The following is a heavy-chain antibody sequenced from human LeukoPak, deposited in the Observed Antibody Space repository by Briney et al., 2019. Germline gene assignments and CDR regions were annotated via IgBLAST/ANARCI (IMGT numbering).Heavy chain of an antibody. CDR2: IYYSGST. V-gene: IGHV4-39*01. Sequence: PSETLSLTCTVSGGSISSSRYYWGWIRQPPGKGLEWIGSIYYSGSTYYNPSLKSRVTISVDTSKNQFSLKLSSVTAADTAVYYCASRKSDYSNYLPYYFDYWGQGTLVTVSS. CDR1: GGSISSSRYY. J-gene: IGHJ4*02. D-gene: IGHD4-11*01. CDR3: ASRKSDYSNYLPYYFDY.